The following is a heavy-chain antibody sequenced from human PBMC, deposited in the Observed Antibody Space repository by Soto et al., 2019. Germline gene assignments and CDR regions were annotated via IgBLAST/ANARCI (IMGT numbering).Heavy chain of an antibody. J-gene: IGHJ6*02. CDR3: AREPPPAADYYYGMDV. D-gene: IGHD2-15*01. CDR2: INPGGGST. Sequence: ASVKVSCKASGYTFTSYYMHWVRQAPGQGLEWMGIINPGGGSTSYAQKFQGRVTMTRDTSTSTVYMELSSLRSEDTAVYYCAREPPPAADYYYGMDVWGQGTTVTVSS. V-gene: IGHV1-46*01. CDR1: GYTFTSYY.